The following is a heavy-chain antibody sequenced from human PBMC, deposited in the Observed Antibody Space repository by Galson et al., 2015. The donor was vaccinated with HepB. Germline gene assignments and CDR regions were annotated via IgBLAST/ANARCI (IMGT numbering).Heavy chain of an antibody. Sequence: SLRLSCAASGFTFSSYEMNWVRQAPGRGLDWISYISSGGRNIYYADSVKGRFTISRDNAEKSVYLQMNSLRAEDTAVYYCARDGGSYAFDYWGQGTLVTVSS. CDR2: ISSGGRNI. D-gene: IGHD1-26*01. CDR1: GFTFSSYE. J-gene: IGHJ4*02. CDR3: ARDGGSYAFDY. V-gene: IGHV3-48*03.